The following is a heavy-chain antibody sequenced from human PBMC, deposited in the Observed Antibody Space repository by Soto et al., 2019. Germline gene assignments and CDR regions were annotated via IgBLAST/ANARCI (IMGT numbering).Heavy chain of an antibody. CDR2: ISYDGSNK. CDR1: GFTFSSYG. Sequence: GGSLRLSCAASGFTFSSYGMHWVRQAPGKGLEWVAVISYDGSNKYYADSVKGRFTISRDNSKNTLYLQMNSLRAEDTAVYYCAKAHLPDDYWGQGTLVTVSS. J-gene: IGHJ4*02. CDR3: AKAHLPDDY. V-gene: IGHV3-30*18.